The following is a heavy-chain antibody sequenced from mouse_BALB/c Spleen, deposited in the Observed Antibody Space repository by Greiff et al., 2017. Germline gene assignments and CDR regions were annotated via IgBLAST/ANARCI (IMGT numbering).Heavy chain of an antibody. CDR1: GYSFTSYW. CDR3: ARSRDYRYEGSMDY. Sequence: QVQLQQSGPQLVRPGASVKISCKASGYSFTSYWMHWVKQRPGQGLEWIGMIDPSDSETMLNQKFKDKATLTVDKSSSTAYMQLSSPTSEDSAVYYCARSRDYRYEGSMDYWGQGTSVTVSS. D-gene: IGHD2-14*01. CDR2: IDPSDSET. V-gene: IGHV1-59*01. J-gene: IGHJ4*01.